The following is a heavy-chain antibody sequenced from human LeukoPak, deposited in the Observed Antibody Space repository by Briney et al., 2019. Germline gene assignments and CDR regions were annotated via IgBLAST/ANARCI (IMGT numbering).Heavy chain of an antibody. CDR3: AHLARGVEVAGDYLT. V-gene: IGHV3-48*01. CDR1: GFTFSSYS. CDR2: ISSGSSNI. D-gene: IGHD6-19*01. J-gene: IGHJ4*02. Sequence: GGSLRLSCAASGFTFSSYSMNWVRQAPGKGLEWVSYISSGSSNIYYADSVKGRFTISRDNAKSSLYLQMNSLRAEDTAVYYCAHLARGVEVAGDYLTWGQGTLVTVSS.